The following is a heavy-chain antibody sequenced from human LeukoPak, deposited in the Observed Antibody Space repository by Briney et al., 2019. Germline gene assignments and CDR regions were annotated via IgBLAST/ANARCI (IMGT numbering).Heavy chain of an antibody. J-gene: IGHJ4*02. CDR2: ISYDGSNK. CDR1: GFTFSSYG. Sequence: GGSLRLSCVASGFTFSSYGMHWVRQAPGKGLEWVAVISYDGSNKYYADSVKGRFTISRDNSKNTLYLQMNSLRAEDTAVYYCAKESGSDPQSFDYWGQETLVTVSS. CDR3: AKESGSDPQSFDY. D-gene: IGHD1-26*01. V-gene: IGHV3-30*18.